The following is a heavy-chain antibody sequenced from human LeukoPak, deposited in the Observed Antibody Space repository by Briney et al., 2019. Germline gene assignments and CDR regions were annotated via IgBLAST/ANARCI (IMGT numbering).Heavy chain of an antibody. D-gene: IGHD4-11*01. J-gene: IGHJ5*02. V-gene: IGHV4-38-2*02. CDR1: AGSISSGYY. Sequence: PSETLSLTCTVSAGSISSGYYWGWIRQPPGKGLEWIGSIYHSGSTYYNPSLKSRVTISVDTSKNQFSLKLSSVTAADTAVYYCAREEEYSNYGRDWFDPWGQGTLVTVSS. CDR3: AREEEYSNYGRDWFDP. CDR2: IYHSGST.